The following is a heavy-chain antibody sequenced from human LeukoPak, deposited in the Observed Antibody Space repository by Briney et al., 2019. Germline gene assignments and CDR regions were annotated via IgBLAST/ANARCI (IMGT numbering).Heavy chain of an antibody. CDR2: IWYDGSNK. D-gene: IGHD3-9*01. CDR1: GFTFSSYG. J-gene: IGHJ4*02. V-gene: IGHV3-33*01. CDR3: ARDFDMGPTPGDDFDF. Sequence: GRSLRLSCAASGFTFSSYGMHWVRQAPGKGLEWVAVIWYDGSNKYYADSVKGRFTISRDNSKNTLYLQMNSLRAEDTAVYYCARDFDMGPTPGDDFDFWCQGTLVSVSP.